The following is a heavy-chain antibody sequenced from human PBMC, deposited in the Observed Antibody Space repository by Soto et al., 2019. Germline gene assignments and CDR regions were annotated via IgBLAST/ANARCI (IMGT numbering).Heavy chain of an antibody. V-gene: IGHV4-59*01. CDR3: ARDSRSTVTMFDY. D-gene: IGHD4-17*01. J-gene: IGHJ4*02. CDR2: IYYSGST. CDR1: GGSISGSY. Sequence: QVQLPESRPGLVKPSETLSLTCTVSGGSISGSYWSWIRQPPGQGLEWIGYIYYSGSTNYNPSLKSRVTISVDTSKNQFSLKLSSVTAADTAVYYCARDSRSTVTMFDYWGQGTLVTVSS.